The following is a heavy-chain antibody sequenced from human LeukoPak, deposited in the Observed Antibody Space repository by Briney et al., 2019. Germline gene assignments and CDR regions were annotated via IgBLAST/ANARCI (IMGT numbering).Heavy chain of an antibody. V-gene: IGHV3-33*01. J-gene: IGHJ6*02. D-gene: IGHD3-10*01. CDR3: ARDHMVRGVIPYYYGMDV. Sequence: GGSLRLSCAASGFTFSSYGMHWVRQAPGKGLEWVAVIWYDGSNKYYADSVKGRFTISRDNSKNTLYLQMNSLRAEDTAVYYCARDHMVRGVIPYYYGMDVWGQGTTVTVSS. CDR2: IWYDGSNK. CDR1: GFTFSSYG.